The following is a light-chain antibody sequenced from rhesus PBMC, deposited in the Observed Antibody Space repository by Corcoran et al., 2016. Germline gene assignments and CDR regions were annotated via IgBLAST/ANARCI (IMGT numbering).Light chain of an antibody. V-gene: IGKV1-21*01. CDR1: QGISSW. CDR2: KAS. CDR3: LQFNSNPLS. Sequence: DIQMTQSPSSLSASVGDKVTITCRASQGISSWLAWYQQNPEKAPKLLISKASSLQSGVPSRFSGIVSLTDYTLTIISLQPEDSATYYCLQFNSNPLSFGGGTKVEI. J-gene: IGKJ4*01.